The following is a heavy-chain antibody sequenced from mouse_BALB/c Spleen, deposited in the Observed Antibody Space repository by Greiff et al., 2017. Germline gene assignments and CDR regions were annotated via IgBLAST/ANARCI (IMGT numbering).Heavy chain of an antibody. Sequence: EVHLVESGGGLVKLGGSLKLSCAASGFTFSSYYMSWVRQTPEKRLELVAAINSNGGSTYYPDTVKGRFTISRDNAKNTLYLLMSSLKSEDTAVYYCARQGLLDAMDYWGQGTSVTVSS. J-gene: IGHJ4*01. CDR3: ARQGLLDAMDY. V-gene: IGHV5-6-2*01. CDR2: INSNGGST. D-gene: IGHD2-3*01. CDR1: GFTFSSYY.